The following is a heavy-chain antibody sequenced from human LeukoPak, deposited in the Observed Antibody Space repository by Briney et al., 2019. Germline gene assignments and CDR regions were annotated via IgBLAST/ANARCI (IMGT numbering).Heavy chain of an antibody. D-gene: IGHD4-17*01. CDR2: IYSGGSK. Sequence: GGSLRLSCAASGFTVSSNYMSWVRQAPGKGLEWVSVIYSGGSKYYADSVKCRFTISRDNSKNTLYLQMNSLRAEDTAVYYCARVHYGDYGLWWFDPWGQGTLVTVSS. CDR3: ARVHYGDYGLWWFDP. V-gene: IGHV3-53*01. J-gene: IGHJ5*02. CDR1: GFTVSSNY.